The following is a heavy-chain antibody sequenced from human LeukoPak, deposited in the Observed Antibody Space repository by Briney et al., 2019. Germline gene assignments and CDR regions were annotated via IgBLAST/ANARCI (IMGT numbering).Heavy chain of an antibody. D-gene: IGHD1-26*01. J-gene: IGHJ4*02. CDR1: GDSVSSNSAP. CDR2: TYYRSKWYN. Sequence: SQTLSLTCAISGDSVSSNSAPWNWIRQSPSRGLEWLGRTYYRSKWYNDYAVSVKSRITINPDTSKNQFSLQLNSVTPEDTAVYYCARSGIHIVGATRSMSYWGQGTLVTVSS. CDR3: ARSGIHIVGATRSMSY. V-gene: IGHV6-1*01.